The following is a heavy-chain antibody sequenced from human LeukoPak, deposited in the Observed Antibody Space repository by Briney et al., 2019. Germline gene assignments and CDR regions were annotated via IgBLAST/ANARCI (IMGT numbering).Heavy chain of an antibody. D-gene: IGHD3-10*01. V-gene: IGHV1-8*01. CDR2: MNPNSGNT. J-gene: IGHJ6*02. CDR1: GYTFTSYD. CDR3: ARDGRYYGSGSPRTYYYYGMDV. Sequence: GASVKVSCKASGYTFTSYDINWVRQATGQGLEWMGWMNPNSGNTGYAQKFQGRVTMTRNTSISTAYMELSSLRSEDTAVYYCARDGRYYGSGSPRTYYYYGMDVWGQGATVTVSS.